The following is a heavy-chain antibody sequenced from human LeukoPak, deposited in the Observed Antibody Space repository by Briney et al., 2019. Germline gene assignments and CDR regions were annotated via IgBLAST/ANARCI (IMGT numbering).Heavy chain of an antibody. CDR3: ARDTGNYGDYYLDY. CDR1: GGSISSYY. CDR2: IYYSGST. V-gene: IGHV4-59*01. Sequence: SSGTLSLTCTVSGGSISSYYWSWIRQPPGKGLGWIGYIYYSGSTNYNPSLKSRVTISVDTSKNQFSLKLSSVTAADTAVYYCARDTGNYGDYYLDYWGQGTLVTVSS. D-gene: IGHD4-17*01. J-gene: IGHJ4*02.